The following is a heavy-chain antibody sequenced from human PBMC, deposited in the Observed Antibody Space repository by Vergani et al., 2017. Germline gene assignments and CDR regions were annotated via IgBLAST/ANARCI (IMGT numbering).Heavy chain of an antibody. D-gene: IGHD2-2*01. CDR3: AREGVPAGRDY. J-gene: IGHJ4*02. CDR1: GFTFSDYY. CDR2: ISSSGSTI. Sequence: VLLAESGGRMVRPGGSLRLSCAASGFTFSDYYMSWIRQAPGKGPEWVSYISSSGSTIYYADSVKGRFTISRDNAKNSLYLQMNSLRAEDTAVYYCAREGVPAGRDYWGQGTLVTVSS. V-gene: IGHV3-11*01.